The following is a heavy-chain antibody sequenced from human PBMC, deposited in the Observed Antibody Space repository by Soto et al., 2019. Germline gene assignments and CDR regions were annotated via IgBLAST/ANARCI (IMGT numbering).Heavy chain of an antibody. CDR1: GGSISSGGYY. Sequence: TLSLTCTVSGGSISSGGYYWSWIRQHPGKGLEWIGYIYYSGSTYYNPSLKSRVTISVDTSKNQFSLKLSSVTAADTAVYYCARARTAGDYPIDYWGQGTLVTVSS. CDR2: IYYSGST. CDR3: ARARTAGDYPIDY. D-gene: IGHD4-17*01. J-gene: IGHJ4*02. V-gene: IGHV4-31*03.